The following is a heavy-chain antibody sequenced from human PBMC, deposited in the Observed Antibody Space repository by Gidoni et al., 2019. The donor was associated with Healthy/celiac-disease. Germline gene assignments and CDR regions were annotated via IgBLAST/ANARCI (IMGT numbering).Heavy chain of an antibody. V-gene: IGHV3-30*02. CDR3: AKDLEQWLANGRPDY. CDR1: GFTFSSDG. D-gene: IGHD6-19*01. J-gene: IGHJ4*02. Sequence: QVQLVESGGGVVQPGRSLRLSCAASGFTFSSDGMHWVRQAPGKGLELVAFIRYDGSNKYYADSVKGRFTISRNNSKNTLYLQMNSLRAEDTAVYYCAKDLEQWLANGRPDYWGQGTLVTVSS. CDR2: IRYDGSNK.